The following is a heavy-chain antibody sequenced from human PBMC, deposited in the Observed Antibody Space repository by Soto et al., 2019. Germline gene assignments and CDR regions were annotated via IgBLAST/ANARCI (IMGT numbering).Heavy chain of an antibody. CDR3: TTVSYSTIIVVRFDY. J-gene: IGHJ4*01. CDR2: IKSKGHGGTT. D-gene: IGHD2-15*01. Sequence: EVQLVESGGGLVKPGGSLRLSCAASGFDFSNAWINWVSQAPAKGMEWVGRIKSKGHGGTTDFAAAVRGRFAISEDDSINMVYMQINFLDTEDTAMYYCTTVSYSTIIVVRFDYWGHGTLVSVSS. CDR1: GFDFSNAW. V-gene: IGHV3-15*07.